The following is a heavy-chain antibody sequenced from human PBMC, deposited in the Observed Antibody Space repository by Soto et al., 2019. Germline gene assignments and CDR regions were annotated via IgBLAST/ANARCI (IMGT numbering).Heavy chain of an antibody. J-gene: IGHJ6*02. CDR2: IYYSGST. CDR1: GGSISSYY. V-gene: IGHV4-59*01. D-gene: IGHD3-22*01. CDR3: ARVISSSGYSFVYYGMDV. Sequence: QVQLQESGPGLVKPSETLSLTCTVSGGSISSYYWSWIRQPPGKGLEWIGYIYYSGSTNYTPSLKSRVTISVDTSKNQFSLKLSSVTAADTAVYYCARVISSSGYSFVYYGMDVWGQGTTVTVSS.